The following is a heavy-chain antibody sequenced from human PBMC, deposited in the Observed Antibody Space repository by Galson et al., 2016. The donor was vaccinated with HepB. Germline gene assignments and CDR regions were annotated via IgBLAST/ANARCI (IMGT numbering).Heavy chain of an antibody. CDR3: ARHGPVTTHFY. CDR1: GDSISSSSYY. CDR2: FYSRGNT. J-gene: IGHJ4*02. Sequence: SETLSLTCTVSGDSISSSSYYWGWIRQPPGKGLEWIGSFYSRGNTFHTPSLKSRVTLSIDTSKNQFSLNLNSVTAADTAVYYCARHGPVTTHFYWGQGTLVTVSS. D-gene: IGHD4-11*01. V-gene: IGHV4-39*01.